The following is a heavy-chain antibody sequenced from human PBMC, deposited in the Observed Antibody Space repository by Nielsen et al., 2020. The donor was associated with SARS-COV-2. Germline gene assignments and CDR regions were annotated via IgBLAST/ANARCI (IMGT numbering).Heavy chain of an antibody. J-gene: IGHJ3*02. D-gene: IGHD2-8*01. Sequence: GESLKISCKGSGYSFTSYWIGWVRQMPGKGLEWMGIIYPGDSDTRYSPSFQGQVTISADKSISTAYLQWSSLKASDTAMYYCARHKYGKNPYCTNGVCSGAFDIWGQGTMVTVSS. CDR1: GYSFTSYW. V-gene: IGHV5-51*01. CDR2: IYPGDSDT. CDR3: ARHKYGKNPYCTNGVCSGAFDI.